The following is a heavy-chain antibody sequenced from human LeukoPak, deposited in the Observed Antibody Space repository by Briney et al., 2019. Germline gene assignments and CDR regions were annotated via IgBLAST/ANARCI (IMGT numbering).Heavy chain of an antibody. V-gene: IGHV3-74*01. D-gene: IGHD1-26*01. J-gene: IGHJ4*02. CDR1: GPTFSTNW. CDR3: ARGIVGDHDY. CDR2: ISNDGTNT. Sequence: PGGSLTLSCALSGPTFSTNWMQWVRHAQGKGLVWISRISNDGTNTNYADSVKGRFTISRDNAKNTLYLQMNSLRADDTAVYYCARGIVGDHDYWGQGTLVTVSS.